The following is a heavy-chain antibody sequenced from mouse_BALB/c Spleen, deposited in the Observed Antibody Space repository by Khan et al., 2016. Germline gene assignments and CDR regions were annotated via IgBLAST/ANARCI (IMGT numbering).Heavy chain of an antibody. CDR2: IWAGGST. Sequence: QVQLKESGPGLVAPSQSLSITCTVSEFSLTSYGVHWVRQPPGKGLEWLGVIWAGGSTNYNLALMSRLSIRKDNSKSQVFLKMNSLQTDDTAMFYCAREDYYGSRWFPYWGQGTLVTVSA. V-gene: IGHV2-9*02. CDR1: EFSLTSYG. D-gene: IGHD1-1*01. J-gene: IGHJ3*01. CDR3: AREDYYGSRWFPY.